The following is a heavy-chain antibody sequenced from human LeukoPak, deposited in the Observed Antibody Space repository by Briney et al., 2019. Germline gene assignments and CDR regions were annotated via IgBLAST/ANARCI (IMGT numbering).Heavy chain of an antibody. V-gene: IGHV1-46*01. J-gene: IGHJ4*02. CDR2: INPSGGST. CDR3: ARDTTYCSSTSCGKEDY. D-gene: IGHD2-2*01. CDR1: GYTFTSYY. Sequence: GASVKVSCKASGYTFTSYYMHWVRQAPGQGLKWMGIINPSGGSTSYAQKFQGRVTMTRDTSTSTVYMELSSLRSEDTAVYYCARDTTYCSSTSCGKEDYWGQGTLVTVSS.